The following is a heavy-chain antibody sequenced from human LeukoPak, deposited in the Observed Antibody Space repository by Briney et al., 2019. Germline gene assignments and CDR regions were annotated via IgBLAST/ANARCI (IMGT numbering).Heavy chain of an antibody. J-gene: IGHJ4*02. CDR2: ISSSSSYI. V-gene: IGHV3-21*01. CDR3: AREDQWSPVFFDY. Sequence: KSGGSLRLSCAASGFTFSSYSMNWVRQAPGKGLEGVSSISSSSSYIYYADSVKGRFTISRDNANNSLYLQMNILRAEDPAVYYCAREDQWSPVFFDYWGQGTLVTVSS. CDR1: GFTFSSYS. D-gene: IGHD2-15*01.